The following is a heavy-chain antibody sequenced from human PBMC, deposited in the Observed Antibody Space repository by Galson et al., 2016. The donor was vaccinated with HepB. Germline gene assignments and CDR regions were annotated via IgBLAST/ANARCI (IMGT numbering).Heavy chain of an antibody. CDR2: IYYGGST. CDR3: ARDASSGSYYYYGMDV. D-gene: IGHD6-25*01. Sequence: SETLSLTCTVSGDSIRSSSWNWIRQPPGKGLEWIGYIYYGGSTNNNPSLKSRVTISLDTSKNQFSLKLSSVTAADTAVYYCARDASSGSYYYYGMDVWGPGTTVTVSS. V-gene: IGHV4-59*01. CDR1: GDSIRSSS. J-gene: IGHJ6*02.